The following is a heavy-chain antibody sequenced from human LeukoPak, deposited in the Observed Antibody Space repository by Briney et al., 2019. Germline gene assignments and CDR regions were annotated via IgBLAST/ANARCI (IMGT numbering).Heavy chain of an antibody. Sequence: ASVKVSCKASGYTFTSYGISWVRQAPGQGLEWMGWISAYNGNTNYAQKLQGRVTMTTDTSTSTAYMELRSLRSDDTAVYYCARDLSRSGWSKGNWFDPWGQGTLVTVSS. CDR1: GYTFTSYG. V-gene: IGHV1-18*01. CDR2: ISAYNGNT. J-gene: IGHJ5*02. CDR3: ARDLSRSGWSKGNWFDP. D-gene: IGHD6-19*01.